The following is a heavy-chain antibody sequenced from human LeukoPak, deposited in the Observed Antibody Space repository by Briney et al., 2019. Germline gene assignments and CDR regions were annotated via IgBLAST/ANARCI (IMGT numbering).Heavy chain of an antibody. Sequence: GGSLRLSCGASGFTFSSYAMHSVRQAPGKGVGRVAVISYDGSNQYYADSVKGRFTISRDNSKTTLYLQMNSLRAEDTAVYYCARVRARLRFGELSHERGAAGLDYWGQGTLVTVSS. D-gene: IGHD3-16*02. V-gene: IGHV3-30*04. CDR1: GFTFSSYA. CDR3: ARVRARLRFGELSHERGAAGLDY. J-gene: IGHJ4*02. CDR2: ISYDGSNQ.